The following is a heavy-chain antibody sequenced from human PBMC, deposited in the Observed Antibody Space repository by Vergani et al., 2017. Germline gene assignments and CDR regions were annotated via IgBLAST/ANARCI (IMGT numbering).Heavy chain of an antibody. V-gene: IGHV1-69*01. Sequence: QVQLVQSGAEVKKPGSSVKVSCKASGGTFSSYAISWVRQAPGQGLEWMGGIIPIFGTANYAQKFQGRVTITADESTSTAYMELSSLRSEDTAVYYCARAGQDIVVVPAEYCYYYMDVWGKGTTVTVSS. J-gene: IGHJ6*03. CDR1: GGTFSSYA. CDR3: ARAGQDIVVVPAEYCYYYMDV. D-gene: IGHD2-2*01. CDR2: IIPIFGTA.